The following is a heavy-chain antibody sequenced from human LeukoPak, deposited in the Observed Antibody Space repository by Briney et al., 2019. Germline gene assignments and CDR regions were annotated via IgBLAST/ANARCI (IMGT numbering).Heavy chain of an antibody. CDR1: GGSISGYY. V-gene: IGHV4-59*12. D-gene: IGHD6-13*01. CDR2: IYYTGST. J-gene: IGHJ4*02. CDR3: ARDTAIAAAGKGQLDY. Sequence: SETLSLTCTVSGGSISGYYWTWIRQPPEKGLEWIGYIYYTGSTNYNPSLKSRVTISVDTSKNQFSLKLSSVTAADTAVYYCARDTAIAAAGKGQLDYWGQGTLVTVSS.